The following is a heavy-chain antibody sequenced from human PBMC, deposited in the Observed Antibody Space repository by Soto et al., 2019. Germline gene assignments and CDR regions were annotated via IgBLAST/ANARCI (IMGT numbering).Heavy chain of an antibody. V-gene: IGHV3-30-3*01. D-gene: IGHD3-22*01. CDR2: ISYDGSNK. Sequence: GGSLRLSCAASGFTFSSYAMHWVRQAPGKGLEWVAVISYDGSNKYYADSVKGRFTISRDNSKNTLYLQMNSLRAEDTAVYYCARTRAPTTQTYYYDSSGYYQAHYIDYWGQGTLVTVSS. CDR3: ARTRAPTTQTYYYDSSGYYQAHYIDY. CDR1: GFTFSSYA. J-gene: IGHJ4*02.